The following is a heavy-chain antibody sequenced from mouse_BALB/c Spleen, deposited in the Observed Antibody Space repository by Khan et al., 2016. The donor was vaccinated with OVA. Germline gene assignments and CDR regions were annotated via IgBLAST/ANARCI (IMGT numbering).Heavy chain of an antibody. Sequence: VQLQESGPGLVKPSQSLSLTCTATGYSITSGYAWNWIRQFPGNKLEWMGYISYSGGTSYNPSLKSRISITRDTSKNQSFLQLNSVTTEDTATYYCARGNYYGYYFDYWGQGTPLTVSS. CDR3: ARGNYYGYYFDY. J-gene: IGHJ2*01. CDR2: ISYSGGT. CDR1: GYSITSGYA. D-gene: IGHD1-1*01. V-gene: IGHV3-2*02.